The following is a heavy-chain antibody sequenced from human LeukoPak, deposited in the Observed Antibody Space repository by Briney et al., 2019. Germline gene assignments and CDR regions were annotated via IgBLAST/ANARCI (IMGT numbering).Heavy chain of an antibody. CDR3: ARDGYYYDSSGYYRFDY. J-gene: IGHJ4*02. D-gene: IGHD3-22*01. Sequence: SETPSLTCTVSGGSISSYYWSWIRQPAGKGLEWIGRIYTSGSTNYNPSLMSRVTMSVDTSKNQFSLKLSSVTAADTAVYYCARDGYYYDSSGYYRFDYWGQGTLVTVSS. V-gene: IGHV4-4*07. CDR2: IYTSGST. CDR1: GGSISSYY.